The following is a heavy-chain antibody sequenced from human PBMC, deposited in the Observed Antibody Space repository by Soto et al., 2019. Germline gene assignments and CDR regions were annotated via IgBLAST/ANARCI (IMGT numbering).Heavy chain of an antibody. D-gene: IGHD6-13*01. V-gene: IGHV3-30*18. J-gene: IGHJ4*02. CDR1: GFTFSSYG. CDR2: ISYDGSNK. CDR3: AKMVAAAGTDY. Sequence: PGVSLRLSCAASGFTFSSYGMHWVRQAPGKGLEWVAVISYDGSNKYYADSVKGRFTISRDNSKNTLYLQMNSLRAEDTAVYYCAKMVAAAGTDYWGQGTLVTVSS.